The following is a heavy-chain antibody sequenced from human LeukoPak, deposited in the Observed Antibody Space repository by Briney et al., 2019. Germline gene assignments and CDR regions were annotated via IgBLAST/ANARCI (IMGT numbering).Heavy chain of an antibody. Sequence: GGSLRLSCAASGFTLSSYAMSWVRQGPGKGLEWVSAISVSGNAYHADSVKGRFTISRDSSKNTLYLQMNSLRAEDAAVYYCAKAPVTTCSGAYCYPFDYWGQGTLVTVSS. J-gene: IGHJ4*02. CDR1: GFTLSSYA. CDR3: AKAPVTTCSGAYCYPFDY. D-gene: IGHD2-15*01. CDR2: ISVSGNA. V-gene: IGHV3-23*01.